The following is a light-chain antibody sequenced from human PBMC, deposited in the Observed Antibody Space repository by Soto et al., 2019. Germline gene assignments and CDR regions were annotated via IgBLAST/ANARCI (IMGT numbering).Light chain of an antibody. CDR1: QSVSSSY. CDR2: GAS. V-gene: IGKV3-20*01. J-gene: IGKJ1*01. Sequence: EIVLTQSPDTLSLSPGESATLSCRASQSVSSSYLAWYQQKPGQAPRLLIYGASNRATGIPDRFSGSGSGTDFTLTISRLEPEDFVLYYCQQYGSSTRTFGQGTKVDIX. CDR3: QQYGSSTRT.